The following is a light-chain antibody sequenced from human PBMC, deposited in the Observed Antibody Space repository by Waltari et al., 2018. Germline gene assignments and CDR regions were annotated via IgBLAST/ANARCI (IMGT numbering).Light chain of an antibody. CDR2: KDN. V-gene: IGLV3-25*03. CDR3: QSTESSGTYVV. J-gene: IGLJ2*01. Sequence: SYELTQPPSVSVSPGQRATITCPGDALPKQNAFWYRQKPGQAPALVIYKDNTRPSGISELLSGSSSGTTVTLTISGVQAEDEANYYCQSTESSGTYVVFCGETKLT. CDR1: ALPKQN.